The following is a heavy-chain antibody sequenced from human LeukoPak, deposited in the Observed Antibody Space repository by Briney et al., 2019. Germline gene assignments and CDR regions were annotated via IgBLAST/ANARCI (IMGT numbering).Heavy chain of an antibody. J-gene: IGHJ4*02. CDR2: MNPNSGNT. D-gene: IGHD4-17*01. CDR3: ARGLAGAVTTPGY. CDR1: GYTCTSYD. Sequence: ASVKVSCKASGYTCTSYDINWVRQATGQGLEWMGWMNPNSGNTGYAQKFQGRVTMTRNTSTSTAYMELSSLRSEDTAVYYCARGLAGAVTTPGYWGQGTLVTVSS. V-gene: IGHV1-8*01.